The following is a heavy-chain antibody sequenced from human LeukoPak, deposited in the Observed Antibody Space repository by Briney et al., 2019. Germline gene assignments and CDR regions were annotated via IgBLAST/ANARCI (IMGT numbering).Heavy chain of an antibody. D-gene: IGHD2-8*01. CDR2: MYYTGNT. Sequence: SETLSPTCTVSGGSISSRSYSWGWIRQPPGKGLEWIGSMYYTGNTDYNPSLKSRLTMSVDTSKNQFFLKLSSVTAADTAVYFCAKGYTNGVNQEVWLDPWGQGTLVTVSS. V-gene: IGHV4-39*07. CDR3: AKGYTNGVNQEVWLDP. CDR1: GGSISSRSYS. J-gene: IGHJ5*02.